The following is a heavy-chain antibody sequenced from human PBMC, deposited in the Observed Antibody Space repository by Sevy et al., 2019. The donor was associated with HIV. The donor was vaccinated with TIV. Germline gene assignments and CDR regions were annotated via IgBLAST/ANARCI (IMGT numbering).Heavy chain of an antibody. D-gene: IGHD4-17*01. J-gene: IGHJ6*02. CDR1: GFTFSDYY. V-gene: IGHV3-11*01. CDR3: ARDHVKDGDLGDYYYFAMDV. Sequence: GGSLRLSCVASGFTFSDYYMSWIRQAPGKGLEWLSYISGSDNTIYNADSVKGQFTISRDNAKSSPYLQMNSLRADDTAVYFCARDHVKDGDLGDYYYFAMDVWGRGTSVTVSS. CDR2: ISGSDNTI.